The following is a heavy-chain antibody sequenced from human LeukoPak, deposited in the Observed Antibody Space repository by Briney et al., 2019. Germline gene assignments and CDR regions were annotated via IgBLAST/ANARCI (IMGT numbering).Heavy chain of an antibody. J-gene: IGHJ5*02. V-gene: IGHV1-69*06. CDR1: GGTFSSHF. Sequence: SVKVSCTASGGTFSSHFISWVRQAPGQGLEWMGGINPIFGTDHYAQKFQDRVTITADISTNTVYMELSNLRSEDTAMYYCARDEEGDCGGDCYNWFAPWGQGTLVTVSS. CDR3: ARDEEGDCGGDCYNWFAP. D-gene: IGHD2-21*02. CDR2: INPIFGTD.